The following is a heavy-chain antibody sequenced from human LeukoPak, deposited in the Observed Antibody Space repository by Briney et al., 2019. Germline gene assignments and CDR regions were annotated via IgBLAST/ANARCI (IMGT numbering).Heavy chain of an antibody. V-gene: IGHV4-59*01. CDR2: ISNNGNT. Sequence: SETLSLTCNVSGGSISGYYWSWIRQPPGKGLEWIGYISNNGNTNYNPSLKSRVTLSEDTSKNHLSLKLRSVTAADTALYYCARGYYDASGYSLYHYYYYLDVWGKGTTVTVSS. D-gene: IGHD3-22*01. J-gene: IGHJ6*03. CDR3: ARGYYDASGYSLYHYYYYLDV. CDR1: GGSISGYY.